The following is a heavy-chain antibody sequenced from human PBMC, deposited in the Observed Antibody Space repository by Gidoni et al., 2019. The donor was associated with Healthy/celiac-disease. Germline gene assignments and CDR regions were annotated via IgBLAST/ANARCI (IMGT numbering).Heavy chain of an antibody. CDR2: ISSSSSYI. J-gene: IGHJ4*02. CDR1: GFPFSSYS. Sequence: EVQLVESGGGLVKPGGSLRLSCAASGFPFSSYSMNWVRQAPGKGLEWVSSISSSSSYIDYADSVKGRFTISRDKAKNSLYLQMNSLRAEDTAVYYCASGLGYCSSTSCHNGDYWGQGTLVTVSS. V-gene: IGHV3-21*01. D-gene: IGHD2-2*01. CDR3: ASGLGYCSSTSCHNGDY.